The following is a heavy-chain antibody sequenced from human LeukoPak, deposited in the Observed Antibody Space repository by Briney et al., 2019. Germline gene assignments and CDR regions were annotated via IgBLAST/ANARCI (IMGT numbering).Heavy chain of an antibody. D-gene: IGHD3-3*01. CDR1: GYTFTSYG. CDR3: ARDQDFWSGYYYYGMDV. Sequence: GASVKVSCKASGYTFTSYGISWVRQAPGQGLEWMGWIGAYNGNTNYAQKLQGRVTMTTDTSTSTAYMELRSLRSDDTAVYYCARDQDFWSGYYYYGMDVWGQGTTVTVSS. V-gene: IGHV1-18*01. J-gene: IGHJ6*02. CDR2: IGAYNGNT.